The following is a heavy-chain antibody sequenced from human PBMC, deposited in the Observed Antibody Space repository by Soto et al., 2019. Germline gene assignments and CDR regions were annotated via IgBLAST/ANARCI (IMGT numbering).Heavy chain of an antibody. V-gene: IGHV3-30*18. CDR2: ISYDGSNK. J-gene: IGHJ6*03. CDR1: GFTFSSYG. Sequence: PGGSLRLSCAASGFTFSSYGMHWVRQAPGKGLEWVAVISYDGSNKYYADSVKGRFTISRDNSKNTLYLQMNSLRAEDTAVYYCAKNGDYDYIWGSYRSSNYYYMDVWGKGTTVTVSS. D-gene: IGHD3-16*02. CDR3: AKNGDYDYIWGSYRSSNYYYMDV.